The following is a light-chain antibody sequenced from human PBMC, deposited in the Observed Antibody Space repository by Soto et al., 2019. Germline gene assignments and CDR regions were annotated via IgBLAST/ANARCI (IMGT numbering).Light chain of an antibody. Sequence: ALAQPASVSGSPGQSITVSCAGTSSDVGGYNLVSWYQQHPGKAPKLIIYEGTERPSGISPRFSGSKSGNTASLTISGLQAEDEADYYCSSYTSSSIYVFGSGTKVTVL. V-gene: IGLV2-23*01. CDR3: SSYTSSSIYV. CDR2: EGT. CDR1: SSDVGGYNL. J-gene: IGLJ1*01.